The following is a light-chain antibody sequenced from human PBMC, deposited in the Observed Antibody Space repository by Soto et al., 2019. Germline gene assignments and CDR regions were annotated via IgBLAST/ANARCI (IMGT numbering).Light chain of an antibody. V-gene: IGLV2-14*01. J-gene: IGLJ2*01. Sequence: QSVLTQPASVSGSPGQSITISCTGTGSDVGGYNDVSWYQQHPGKAPKVMIYDVSNRPSGVSNRFSGSKSGNTASLTISGLQAEDEADYYCSSYTSASTPLVFGGGTKLTVL. CDR2: DVS. CDR1: GSDVGGYND. CDR3: SSYTSASTPLV.